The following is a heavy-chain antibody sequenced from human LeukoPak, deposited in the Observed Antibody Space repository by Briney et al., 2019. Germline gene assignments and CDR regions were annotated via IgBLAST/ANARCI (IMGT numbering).Heavy chain of an antibody. CDR2: IYYSGIT. CDR1: GGSVNSGDYY. D-gene: IGHD2-15*01. J-gene: IGHJ3*02. CDR3: ARERWGLLGLEAFDI. Sequence: SETLSLTCTVSGGSVNSGDYYWGWIRQPPGKGLEWIGSIYYSGITYYNPSLKSRVTMSVDTSKNQFSLKLTSVTAADTAVYYCARERWGLLGLEAFDIWGQGTMVTVSS. V-gene: IGHV4-39*07.